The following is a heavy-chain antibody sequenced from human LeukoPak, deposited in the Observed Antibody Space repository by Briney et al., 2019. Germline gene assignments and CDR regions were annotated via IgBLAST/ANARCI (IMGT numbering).Heavy chain of an antibody. V-gene: IGHV3-11*01. CDR3: AKLDDIVVVPAAIPHY. D-gene: IGHD2-2*01. CDR1: GFTFSDYY. CDR2: ISSSGSTI. J-gene: IGHJ4*02. Sequence: PGGSLRLSCAASGFTFSDYYMSWVRQAPGKGLEWVSYISSSGSTIHYADSVKGRFTISRDNSKNTLYLQMNSLRAEDTAVYYCAKLDDIVVVPAAIPHYWGQGTLVTVSS.